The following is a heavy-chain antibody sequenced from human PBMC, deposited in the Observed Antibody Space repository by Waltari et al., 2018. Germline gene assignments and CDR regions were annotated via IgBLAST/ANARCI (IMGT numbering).Heavy chain of an antibody. V-gene: IGHV1-69*08. D-gene: IGHD6-19*01. J-gene: IGHJ6*02. CDR1: GGTFSSYT. CDR2: IIPSLGKA. Sequence: QVQLVQSGAEVKKPGSSVKVSCKASGGTFSSYTISWVRQAPGQGLEWMGRIIPSLGKAKYAQKCKGRVTITADKSTGTAYRELSSLRSEDTAVYYCARGSYSSGWYQGDYYYGMDVWGRGTLVTVSS. CDR3: ARGSYSSGWYQGDYYYGMDV.